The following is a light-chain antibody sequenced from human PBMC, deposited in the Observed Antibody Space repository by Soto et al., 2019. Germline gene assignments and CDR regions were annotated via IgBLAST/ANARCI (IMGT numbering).Light chain of an antibody. CDR1: SSDVGGYIF. J-gene: IGLJ1*01. CDR3: SSYTSSSTPLV. CDR2: QVS. V-gene: IGLV2-14*01. Sequence: QSALTQPASVSGSPGQSITISCTGTSSDVGGYIFVSWYQHHPGKAPKLMIYQVSNRPSGVSNRFSGSKSGNTASLTISGLQAEDEADYYCSSYTSSSTPLVFGTGTKLNVL.